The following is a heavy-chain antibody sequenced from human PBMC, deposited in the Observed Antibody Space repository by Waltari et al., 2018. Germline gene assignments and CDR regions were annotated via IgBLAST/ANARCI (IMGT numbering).Heavy chain of an antibody. Sequence: QVQLVQSGAEVKKPGASVKVSCKASGYTFTGYYMHWVRQAPGQGLEWMGRINPNSGGTNYAQKFQGRVTMIRDTSISTAYMELSRLRSDDTAVYYCARVPARYGSGQSDYWGQGTLVTVSS. CDR1: GYTFTGYY. CDR3: ARVPARYGSGQSDY. D-gene: IGHD3-10*01. CDR2: INPNSGGT. J-gene: IGHJ4*02. V-gene: IGHV1-2*06.